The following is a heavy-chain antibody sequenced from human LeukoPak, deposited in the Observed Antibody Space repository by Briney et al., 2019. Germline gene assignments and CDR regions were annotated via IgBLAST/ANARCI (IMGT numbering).Heavy chain of an antibody. V-gene: IGHV3-20*01. CDR2: ISWDGGNT. CDR1: GFIFDDYG. Sequence: PGGSVRLSCEASGFIFDDYGMSWFRQIPGKGLKGVSGISWDGGNTGYADSVKGRFTISRDNAKNSLYLQMNSLRVEDTALYHCARKGLGGELGGFDSWGQGTLVTVSS. CDR3: ARKGLGGELGGFDS. J-gene: IGHJ4*02. D-gene: IGHD1-7*01.